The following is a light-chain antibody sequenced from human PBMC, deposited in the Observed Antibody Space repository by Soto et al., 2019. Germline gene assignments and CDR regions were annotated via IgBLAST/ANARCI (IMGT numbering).Light chain of an antibody. V-gene: IGKV3-11*01. CDR1: QSVTSS. CDR2: DVS. Sequence: EIVLTQSPATLSLSPGDRATLSCRASQSVTSSLAWFQQTPGQAPMLLIYDVSRWATAIPARFSGSRSGTDFTLSISSLELEDFAVYYCQQRTTWPTFGGGTKVEIK. CDR3: QQRTTWPT. J-gene: IGKJ4*01.